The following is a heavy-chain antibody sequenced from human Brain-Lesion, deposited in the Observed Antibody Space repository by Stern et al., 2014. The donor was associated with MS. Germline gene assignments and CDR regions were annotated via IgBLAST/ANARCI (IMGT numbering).Heavy chain of an antibody. J-gene: IGHJ6*02. V-gene: IGHV4-61*02. CDR2: IFNSGST. CDR3: ARGRVVPGFQYYATDV. CDR1: GGSISSGGYY. Sequence: QVQLQESGPGLVKPSQTLSLSCTVSGGSISSGGYYWSWIRQPAGKGLEWIGRIFNSGSTSYNPSPKNRGTISKDTSKNQFSLWLNPMTAADTAVYYCARGRVVPGFQYYATDVWGQGTTVIVSS. D-gene: IGHD2-2*01.